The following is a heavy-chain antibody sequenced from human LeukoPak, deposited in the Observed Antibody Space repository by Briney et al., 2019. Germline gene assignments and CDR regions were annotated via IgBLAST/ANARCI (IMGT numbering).Heavy chain of an antibody. CDR3: AKDFVVVPGNVNYFDY. CDR2: ISGSGDNT. J-gene: IGHJ4*02. Sequence: GGSLRLSWAASGFNFDDYVMNWVRQAPGKGLEWVSGISGSGDNTYYADSVKGRFTVSRDNFKNTLYVQMKSLRAEDTAVYYCAKDFVVVPGNVNYFDYWGQGTLVTVSS. D-gene: IGHD2-21*02. V-gene: IGHV3-23*01. CDR1: GFNFDDYV.